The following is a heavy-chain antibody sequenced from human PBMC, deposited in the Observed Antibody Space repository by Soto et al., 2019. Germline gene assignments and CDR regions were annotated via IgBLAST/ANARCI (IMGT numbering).Heavy chain of an antibody. CDR3: TTDEGNSIFQH. CDR2: IKSKTDGGTT. D-gene: IGHD1-7*01. J-gene: IGHJ1*01. V-gene: IGHV3-15*01. Sequence: GGSPRLSCAVSGFTFSNAWMSWVRQAPGKGLEWVGRIKSKTDGGTTDYAAPVKGRFTISRDDSKNTLYLQMNSLKTEDTAVYYCTTDEGNSIFQHWGQGTLVTVSS. CDR1: GFTFSNAW.